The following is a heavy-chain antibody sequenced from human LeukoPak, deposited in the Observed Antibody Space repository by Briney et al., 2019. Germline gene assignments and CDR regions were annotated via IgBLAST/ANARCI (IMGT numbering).Heavy chain of an antibody. CDR1: GGSISSYY. Sequence: SETLSLTCTVSGGSISSYYWSWIRQPPGKGLEWIGYIYYSGSTNYNPSLKSRVTISADTSKNQFSLKLSSVTAADTAVYYCAIKTATYYDFWSGVDYYGMDVWGQGTTVTVSS. CDR2: IYYSGST. D-gene: IGHD3-3*01. CDR3: AIKTATYYDFWSGVDYYGMDV. V-gene: IGHV4-59*01. J-gene: IGHJ6*02.